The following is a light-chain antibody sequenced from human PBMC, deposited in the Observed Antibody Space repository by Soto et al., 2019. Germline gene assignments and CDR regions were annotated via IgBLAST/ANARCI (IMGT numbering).Light chain of an antibody. CDR3: QQLNAYPRT. CDR2: AAS. V-gene: IGKV1-9*01. CDR1: QGISTY. Sequence: DIQLTQSPSLLSASVGDRVPITCRASQGISTYLAWYQQTSGKAPKLLISAASTLQRGVPSRFSGSGSGTQFTLTNSSLQPEDFATYYCQQLNAYPRTFGGGTKVDIK. J-gene: IGKJ4*01.